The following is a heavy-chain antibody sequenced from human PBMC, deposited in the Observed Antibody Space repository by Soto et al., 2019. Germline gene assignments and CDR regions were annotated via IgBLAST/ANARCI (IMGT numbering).Heavy chain of an antibody. Sequence: SEPLSLTCTVSGGSISSGDYYWSWIRQPPGKGLEWIGYIYYSGSTYYNPSLKSRVTISVDTSKNQFSLKLSSVTAADTAVYYCASSRWFGELFPLDYWGQGTLVTVSS. CDR1: GGSISSGDYY. D-gene: IGHD3-10*01. J-gene: IGHJ4*02. CDR3: ASSRWFGELFPLDY. V-gene: IGHV4-30-4*01. CDR2: IYYSGST.